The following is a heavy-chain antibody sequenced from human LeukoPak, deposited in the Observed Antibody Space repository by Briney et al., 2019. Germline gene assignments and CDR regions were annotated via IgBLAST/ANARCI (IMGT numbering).Heavy chain of an antibody. V-gene: IGHV1-8*01. CDR3: ARVWVYCSSTSCYTRWFDP. D-gene: IGHD2-2*02. Sequence: ASVKVSCKASGYTFTSYDINWVRQATGQGLEWMGWMNPNSGNTGYAQKFQGRVTMTRNTSISTAYMELSSLRSEDTAVYYCARVWVYCSSTSCYTRWFDPWGQGTLVTVSS. CDR1: GYTFTSYD. J-gene: IGHJ5*02. CDR2: MNPNSGNT.